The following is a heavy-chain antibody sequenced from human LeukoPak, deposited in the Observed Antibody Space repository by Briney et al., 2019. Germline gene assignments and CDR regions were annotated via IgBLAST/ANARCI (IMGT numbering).Heavy chain of an antibody. CDR2: IKTDGSIT. CDR3: AKDRDLEYYDSSGYPDY. CDR1: GFSFSVYW. Sequence: GGSLRLSCAASGFSFSVYWMHWVRQAPGKGPVWVSRIKTDGSITDYADSVKGRFTISRDNSKNTLYLQMNSLRAEDTAVYYCAKDRDLEYYDSSGYPDYWGQGTLVTVSS. V-gene: IGHV3-74*01. J-gene: IGHJ4*02. D-gene: IGHD3-22*01.